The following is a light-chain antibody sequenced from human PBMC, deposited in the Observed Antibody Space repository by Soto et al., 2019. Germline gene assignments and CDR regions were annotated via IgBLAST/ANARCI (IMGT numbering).Light chain of an antibody. J-gene: IGKJ1*01. CDR2: AAS. CDR1: QSVSDR. CDR3: QQYADWPKT. V-gene: IGKV3-15*01. Sequence: EIVMTQSPDTLSVSAGESATLSCRASQSVSDRVVWYQQKSGQAPSLLIYAASTRAAGVPARFSGSGSGTEFTLTISSLQSEDFAVYFCQQYADWPKTFGQGTKVDI.